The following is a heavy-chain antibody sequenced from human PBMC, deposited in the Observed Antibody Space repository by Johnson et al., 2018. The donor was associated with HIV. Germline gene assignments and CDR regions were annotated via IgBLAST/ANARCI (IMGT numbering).Heavy chain of an antibody. V-gene: IGHV3-30-3*01. Sequence: QVQLVESGGGVVQPGRSLRLSCAASGFSFSNYAMDWVRQAPGKGLEWVAVISYDGSNKYYADSVKGRFTISRDNSKNTLYLQMNSLRAGDTALYYCAKDRHNDWNPPFLAFDVWGHGTLVTVSS. CDR3: AKDRHNDWNPPFLAFDV. CDR2: ISYDGSNK. J-gene: IGHJ3*01. CDR1: GFSFSNYA. D-gene: IGHD1-1*01.